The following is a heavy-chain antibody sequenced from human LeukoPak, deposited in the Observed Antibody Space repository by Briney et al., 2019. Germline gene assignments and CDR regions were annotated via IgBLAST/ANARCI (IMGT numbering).Heavy chain of an antibody. CDR1: GFTFSTYA. D-gene: IGHD1-14*01. CDR2: ISGSGGST. V-gene: IGHV3-23*01. J-gene: IGHJ3*01. CDR3: AKRITVVARDAFDF. Sequence: LSGGSLRLSCAASGFTFSTYAMSWVRQAPGKGLEWVSSISGSGGSTFYADSVKGRFTISRDNSKNTLYLQMNSLRAEGTAVYYCAKRITVVARDAFDFWGQGTMVTVSS.